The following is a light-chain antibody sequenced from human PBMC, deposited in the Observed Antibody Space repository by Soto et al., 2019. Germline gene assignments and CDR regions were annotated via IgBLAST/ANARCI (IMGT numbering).Light chain of an antibody. CDR2: GAS. Sequence: EIVMTQSPVTLSVSPGERVTLFCRASQSVSSSYLAWYQQKPGQAPRLLIYGASSRATGVPDRFSGSGSGTDFTLTISSLEPEDFAVYYCQQRSNWPPITFGQGTRLDIK. CDR3: QQRSNWPPIT. J-gene: IGKJ5*01. CDR1: QSVSSSY. V-gene: IGKV3D-20*02.